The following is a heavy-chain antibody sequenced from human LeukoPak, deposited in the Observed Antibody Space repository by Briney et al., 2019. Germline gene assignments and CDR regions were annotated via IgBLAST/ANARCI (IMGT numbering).Heavy chain of an antibody. CDR3: MRWSHDAGYYYMDV. J-gene: IGHJ6*03. Sequence: AGGSLRLSCAAPGFIFSNYWMGWVRQGPGKGLEWVANIKQDGGERYYVDSVKGRFTISRDNAKNSLYLEMNSLRAEDTAVYYCMRWSHDAGYYYMDVWGKGTTVTVSS. V-gene: IGHV3-7*01. D-gene: IGHD2-15*01. CDR2: IKQDGGER. CDR1: GFIFSNYW.